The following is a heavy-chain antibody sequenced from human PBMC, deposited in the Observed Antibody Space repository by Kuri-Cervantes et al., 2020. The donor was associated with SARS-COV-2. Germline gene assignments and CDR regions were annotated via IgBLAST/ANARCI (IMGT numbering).Heavy chain of an antibody. CDR3: ARQVIISHFDY. V-gene: IGHV1-69*05. Sequence: SVKVSCKASGGTFSSYAISWVRQAPGQGLEWMGGIIPIFGTANYAQKLQGRVTMTTDTSTSTAYMELRSLRSDDTAVYYCARQVIISHFDYWGQGTLVTVSS. J-gene: IGHJ4*02. D-gene: IGHD3-3*01. CDR1: GGTFSSYA. CDR2: IIPIFGTA.